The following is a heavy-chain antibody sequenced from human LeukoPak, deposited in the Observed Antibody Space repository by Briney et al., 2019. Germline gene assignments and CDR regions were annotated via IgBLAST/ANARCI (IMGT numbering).Heavy chain of an antibody. CDR2: ISSSSSYI. V-gene: IGHV3-21*01. Sequence: GGSLRLSCAASGFTFSSYSMNWVRQAPGKGLEWVSSISSSSSYIYYADSVKGRFTISRDNAKNSLHLQMNSLRAEDTAVYYCARVTRIYSSGWQYYFDYWGQGTLVTASS. CDR1: GFTFSSYS. CDR3: ARVTRIYSSGWQYYFDY. D-gene: IGHD6-19*01. J-gene: IGHJ4*02.